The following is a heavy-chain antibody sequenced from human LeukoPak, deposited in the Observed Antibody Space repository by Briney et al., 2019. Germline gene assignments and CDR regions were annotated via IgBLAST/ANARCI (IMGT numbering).Heavy chain of an antibody. CDR2: INHSGST. D-gene: IGHD3-22*01. V-gene: IGHV4-34*01. CDR3: ARGQSVVVTVFDY. CDR1: GGSFSGYY. Sequence: PSETLSLTCAVYGGSFSGYYWSWIRQPPGKGLAWIGEINHSGSTNYNPSLKSRVTISVDTSKNQFSLKLSSVTAADTAVYYCARGQSVVVTVFDYWGQGTLVTVSS. J-gene: IGHJ4*02.